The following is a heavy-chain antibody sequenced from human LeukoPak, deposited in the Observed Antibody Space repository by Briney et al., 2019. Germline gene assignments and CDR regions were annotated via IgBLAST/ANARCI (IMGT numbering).Heavy chain of an antibody. CDR1: GGSISSGSYD. V-gene: IGHV4-61*02. J-gene: IGHJ5*02. Sequence: PSQTLSLTCTVSGGSISSGSYDWSWLRQPAGKGLEWIGRIYTSGSTNYNPSLKSRVTVSVDTSKTQFSLKLSSVTAADTAVYYCARERGASGDYDFWSGYYNWFDPWGQGTLVTVSS. D-gene: IGHD3-3*01. CDR3: ARERGASGDYDFWSGYYNWFDP. CDR2: IYTSGST.